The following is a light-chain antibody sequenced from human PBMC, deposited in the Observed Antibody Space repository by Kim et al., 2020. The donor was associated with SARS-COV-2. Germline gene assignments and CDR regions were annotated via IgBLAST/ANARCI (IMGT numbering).Light chain of an antibody. J-gene: IGKJ2*01. Sequence: DVQMTQSPSTLSASVGDRVTITCRASQTIDTWLAWYQQKPGKAPNLLIYRASTLEGGVSSRFSGSGSGTEFTLTISSLQPDDFATYYCQHYIRFPYTFGQGTKLEI. CDR1: QTIDTW. CDR2: RAS. V-gene: IGKV1-5*03. CDR3: QHYIRFPYT.